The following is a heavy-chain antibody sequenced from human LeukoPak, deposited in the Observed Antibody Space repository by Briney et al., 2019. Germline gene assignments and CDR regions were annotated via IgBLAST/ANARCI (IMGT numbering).Heavy chain of an antibody. D-gene: IGHD2-15*01. CDR2: TYYRSKWYN. V-gene: IGHV6-1*01. CDR3: ARDPTPEVGYCSGGSCSYFDY. Sequence: SQTLSLTCAISGDSVSSNSAAWNWIRQSPSRGLEWLGRTYYRSKWYNDYAVSVKSRITINPDTSKNQFSLQLNSVTPEDTAVYYCARDPTPEVGYCSGGSCSYFDYWGQGTLVTVSS. CDR1: GDSVSSNSAA. J-gene: IGHJ4*02.